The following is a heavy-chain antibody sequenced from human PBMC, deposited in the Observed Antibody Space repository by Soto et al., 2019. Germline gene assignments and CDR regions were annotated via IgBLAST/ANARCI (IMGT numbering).Heavy chain of an antibody. CDR2: INPNSGGT. J-gene: IGHJ6*02. Sequence: ASVNVSCKSSGYTFTGYYIHWVRQAPGQGLEWMGWINPNSGGTNYAQKFQGRVTMTRDTSISTAYMELSRLRSDDTAVYYCARDWVDTAIQGHYYYYYGMDVWGQGTTVTVSS. V-gene: IGHV1-2*02. D-gene: IGHD5-18*01. CDR1: GYTFTGYY. CDR3: ARDWVDTAIQGHYYYYYGMDV.